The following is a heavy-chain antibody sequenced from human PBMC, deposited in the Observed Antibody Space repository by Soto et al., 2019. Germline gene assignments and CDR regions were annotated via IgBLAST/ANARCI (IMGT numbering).Heavy chain of an antibody. J-gene: IGHJ1*01. CDR3: ARAFLAGSSAIHAEYFQH. CDR1: GYTFTSYY. CDR2: INPSGGST. Sequence: ASVKVSCKASGYTFTSYYMHWVRQAPGQGLEWMGIINPSGGSTSYAQKFQGRVTMTRDTSTSTVYMELSSLKSEDTAVYYCARAFLAGSSAIHAEYFQHWGQGTLVTVSS. D-gene: IGHD3-22*01. V-gene: IGHV1-46*01.